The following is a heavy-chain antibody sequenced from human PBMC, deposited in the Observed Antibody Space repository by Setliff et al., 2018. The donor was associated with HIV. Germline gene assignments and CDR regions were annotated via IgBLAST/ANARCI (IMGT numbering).Heavy chain of an antibody. CDR1: GYTFTDYY. CDR3: ARGPVGGTVDY. D-gene: IGHD1-26*01. Sequence: EASVKVSCKASGYTFTDYYMHWVRQAPGQGLEWMGWINPNTGATNYAQTFQGRVTVTRDTSIRTAYMDLSSLRSDDTALYYCARGPVGGTVDYWGQGTQVTVSS. CDR2: INPNTGAT. V-gene: IGHV1-2*02. J-gene: IGHJ4*02.